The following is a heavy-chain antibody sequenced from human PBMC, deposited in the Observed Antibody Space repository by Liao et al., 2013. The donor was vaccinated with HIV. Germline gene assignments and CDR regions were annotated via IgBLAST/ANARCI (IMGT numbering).Heavy chain of an antibody. CDR1: GASINSADYY. CDR2: VYYSGST. Sequence: QVQLQESGPGLVKPSQTLSLTCSVSGASINSADYYWSWVRQTPGKGLEWIGYVYYSGSTYFNPSLRSRVNILLDTSKKHFSLKLSSLTAADTAIYFCATEGRGPTVTGGAFDIWGPRDNGHRLF. V-gene: IGHV4-30-4*08. CDR3: ATEGRGPTVTGGAFDI. D-gene: IGHD4-17*01. J-gene: IGHJ3*02.